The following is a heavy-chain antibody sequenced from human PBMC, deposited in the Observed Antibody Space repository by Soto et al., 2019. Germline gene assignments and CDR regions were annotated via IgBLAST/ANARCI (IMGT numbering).Heavy chain of an antibody. CDR3: ARGTVTGSEYNYYYYGMDV. CDR2: IIPIFGTT. CDR1: GGTFSSYA. D-gene: IGHD1-1*01. Sequence: VQLVQSGAEVKKPGSSVKVSCNASGGTFSSYAIDWVRQAPGQGLEWMGGIIPIFGTTNYAQKLQGRVKLTADESTRTAYMELSTLRSEDTAVYYCARGTVTGSEYNYYYYGMDVWGQGTTVTVSS. J-gene: IGHJ6*02. V-gene: IGHV1-69*12.